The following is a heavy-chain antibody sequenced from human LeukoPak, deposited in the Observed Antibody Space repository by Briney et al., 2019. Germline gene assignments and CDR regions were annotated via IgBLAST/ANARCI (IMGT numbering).Heavy chain of an antibody. Sequence: GGSLILSCAASGFTFSSYAMSWVRQAPGKGLEWVSGISGSGGSTYYADSVKGRFTISRDNSKNTLYLQMNSLRAEDTAAYYCAKALYDSSGYYSFDYWGQGTLVTVSS. J-gene: IGHJ4*02. CDR1: GFTFSSYA. CDR2: ISGSGGST. D-gene: IGHD3-22*01. V-gene: IGHV3-23*01. CDR3: AKALYDSSGYYSFDY.